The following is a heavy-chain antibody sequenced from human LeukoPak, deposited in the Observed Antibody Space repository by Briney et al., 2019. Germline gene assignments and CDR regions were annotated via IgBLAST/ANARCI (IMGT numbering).Heavy chain of an antibody. D-gene: IGHD4-17*01. Sequence: SETLSLTCTLSGGSISSYYWSWIRQPAGKGLEWIGRIYTSGSTNYNPSLKSRVTMSVDTSKNQFSLKLSSLTAADTAVNSWARYGSQDHGDYYAFDIWGQGTMVTVSS. CDR2: IYTSGST. J-gene: IGHJ3*02. CDR3: ARYGSQDHGDYYAFDI. CDR1: GGSISSYY. V-gene: IGHV4-4*07.